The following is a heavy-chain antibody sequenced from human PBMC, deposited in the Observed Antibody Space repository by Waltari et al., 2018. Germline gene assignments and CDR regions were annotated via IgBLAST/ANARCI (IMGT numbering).Heavy chain of an antibody. Sequence: EVQLVESGGVLVKPGGSLRLSCAASGFTFSSYSMNWVHQAPGKGLEWVSSISSSSSYIYYADSVKGRFTISRDNAKNSLYLQMNSLRAEDTAVYYCARESSSWYRVYYGMDVWGQGTTVTVSS. CDR2: ISSSSSYI. CDR3: ARESSSWYRVYYGMDV. V-gene: IGHV3-21*01. D-gene: IGHD6-13*01. CDR1: GFTFSSYS. J-gene: IGHJ6*02.